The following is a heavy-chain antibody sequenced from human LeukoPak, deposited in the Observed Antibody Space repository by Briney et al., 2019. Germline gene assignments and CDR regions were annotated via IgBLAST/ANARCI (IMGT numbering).Heavy chain of an antibody. CDR1: GYSFTSYW. V-gene: IGHV5-51*03. CDR3: ASTYCSGGSCSDDAFDI. CDR2: IYPGDSDT. D-gene: IGHD2-15*01. Sequence: GESLKISCKGSGYSFTSYWIGWVRQMPGKGLEWMGIIYPGDSDTRYSPSFQGQVTISADKSISTAYLRWSSLKASDTAMYYCASTYCSGGSCSDDAFDIWGQGTMVTVSS. J-gene: IGHJ3*02.